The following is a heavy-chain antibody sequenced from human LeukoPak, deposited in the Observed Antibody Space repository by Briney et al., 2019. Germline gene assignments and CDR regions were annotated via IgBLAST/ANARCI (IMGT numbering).Heavy chain of an antibody. V-gene: IGHV4-34*01. Sequence: SETLSLTCAVYGGSFSGYYWSWIRQPPGKGLEWIGEINHSGSTNYNPSLKSRVTISVDTSKNQFSLKLSSVTAADTAVYYCAREQWLVGGNYRGQGTLVTVSS. CDR2: INHSGST. J-gene: IGHJ4*02. CDR1: GGSFSGYY. CDR3: AREQWLVGGNY. D-gene: IGHD6-19*01.